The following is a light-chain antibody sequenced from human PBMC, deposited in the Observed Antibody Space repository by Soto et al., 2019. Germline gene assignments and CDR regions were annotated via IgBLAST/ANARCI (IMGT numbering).Light chain of an antibody. J-gene: IGLJ1*01. V-gene: IGLV2-14*01. CDR2: DVS. CDR1: SSDVGGYNY. Sequence: QSALTQPASVSGSPGQSITISCTGTSSDVGGYNYVSWYQQRPGKATKLMIYDVSNRPSGVSNRFSGSKSGNTASLTISGLQAEDEADYYCRSYTSSSTLYVFGTGTKLTVL. CDR3: RSYTSSSTLYV.